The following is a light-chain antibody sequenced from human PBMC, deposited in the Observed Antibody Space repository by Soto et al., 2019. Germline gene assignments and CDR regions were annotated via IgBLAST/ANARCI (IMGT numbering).Light chain of an antibody. Sequence: DIQMTQSPSTLSASVXDXXTITXXASQSISSWLAWYQQKPGKAPKLLIYDASSLESGVPSRFSGSGSGTEFTLTISSLQPDDFATYYCQQYNSYPWTFGQGTKVEIK. CDR1: QSISSW. J-gene: IGKJ1*01. V-gene: IGKV1-5*01. CDR3: QQYNSYPWT. CDR2: DAS.